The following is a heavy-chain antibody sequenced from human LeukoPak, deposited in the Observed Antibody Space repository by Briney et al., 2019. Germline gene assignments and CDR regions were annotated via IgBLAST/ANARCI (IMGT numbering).Heavy chain of an antibody. CDR3: ARELITMVRGVITDNWFDP. CDR2: IYYSGST. J-gene: IGHJ5*02. CDR1: GGSISSYY. D-gene: IGHD3-10*01. Sequence: SETLSLTCTVSGGSISSYYWSWIRQPPGKGLEWIGYIYYSGSTNYNPSLKSRVTISVDTSKNQFSLKLSSVTAADTAVYYCARELITMVRGVITDNWFDPWGQGTLVTVSS. V-gene: IGHV4-59*01.